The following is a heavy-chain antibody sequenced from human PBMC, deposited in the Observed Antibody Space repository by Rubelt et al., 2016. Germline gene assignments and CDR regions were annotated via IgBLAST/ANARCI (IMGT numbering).Heavy chain of an antibody. D-gene: IGHD3-22*01. CDR1: GGSISSSSYY. Sequence: QLQLQESGPGLVKPSETLSLTCTVSGGSISSSSYYWGWIRQPPGKGLEWIGSIYYSGSTYYNPSLKSRVNISVDTSKNQFSLKLSSVTAADTAVYYCARAVSYYDSSGYGYYYYMDVWGKGTTVTVSS. CDR3: ARAVSYYDSSGYGYYYYMDV. V-gene: IGHV4-39*07. J-gene: IGHJ6*03. CDR2: IYYSGST.